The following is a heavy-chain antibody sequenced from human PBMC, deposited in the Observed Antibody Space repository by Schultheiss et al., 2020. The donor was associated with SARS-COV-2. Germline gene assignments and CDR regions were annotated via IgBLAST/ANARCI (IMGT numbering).Heavy chain of an antibody. D-gene: IGHD5-18*01. CDR2: ISAYNGNT. V-gene: IGHV1-18*01. CDR3: ARGPIQLWLRSGMYV. Sequence: ASVKVSCKASGYTFTSYGISWVRQAPGQGLEWMGWISAYNGNTNYAQKLQGRVTMTTDTSTSTAYMELRSLRSDDTAVYYCARGPIQLWLRSGMYVWGQGTTVTVSS. CDR1: GYTFTSYG. J-gene: IGHJ6*02.